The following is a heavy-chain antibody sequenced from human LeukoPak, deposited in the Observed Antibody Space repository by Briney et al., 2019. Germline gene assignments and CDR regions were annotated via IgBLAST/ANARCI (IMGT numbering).Heavy chain of an antibody. CDR2: IWYDGSNK. Sequence: QPGRSLRLSCAASGFTFSNYGMHWVRQAPGKGLEWVAVIWYDGSNKYYADSVKGRFTISRDKSKNTLYLQMNSLRAEDTAVYYCAKEGSSSLYVYYYYMDVWGKGPTVTASS. CDR1: GFTFSNYG. V-gene: IGHV3-33*03. J-gene: IGHJ6*03. D-gene: IGHD6-13*01. CDR3: AKEGSSSLYVYYYYMDV.